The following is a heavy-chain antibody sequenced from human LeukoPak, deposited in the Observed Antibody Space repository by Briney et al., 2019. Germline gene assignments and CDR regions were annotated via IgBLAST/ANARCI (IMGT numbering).Heavy chain of an antibody. D-gene: IGHD3-10*01. V-gene: IGHV3-21*01. Sequence: GGSLRLSCAASGFTFSSYSMNWVRQAPGKGLEWVSSISSSSSYIYYADSVKGRFTISRDNAKNSLYPQMNSLRAEDTAVYYCARVPPTMVSYHYYMDVWGKGTTVTVSS. J-gene: IGHJ6*03. CDR1: GFTFSSYS. CDR3: ARVPPTMVSYHYYMDV. CDR2: ISSSSSYI.